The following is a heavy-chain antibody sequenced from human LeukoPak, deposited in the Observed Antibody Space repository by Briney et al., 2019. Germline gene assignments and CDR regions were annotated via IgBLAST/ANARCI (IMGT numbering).Heavy chain of an antibody. CDR3: ARGARDGSNYYMDV. Sequence: SETLSLTCTVSGGSISSSSYYWGWIRQPPGKGLEWIGSIYYSGSTYYNPSLKSRVTISVDTSKNQFSLKLSSVTAADTAVYYCARGARDGSNYYMDVWGKGATVTVSS. CDR2: IYYSGST. D-gene: IGHD5-24*01. CDR1: GGSISSSSYY. V-gene: IGHV4-39*07. J-gene: IGHJ6*03.